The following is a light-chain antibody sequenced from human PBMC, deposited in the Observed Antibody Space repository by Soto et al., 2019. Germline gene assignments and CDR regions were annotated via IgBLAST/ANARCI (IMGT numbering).Light chain of an antibody. CDR2: DVS. V-gene: IGLV2-14*01. CDR3: SSHTRSSTPVV. J-gene: IGLJ2*01. CDR1: SSDVGGYNY. Sequence: QSVLTQPASVSGSPGQSITISCAGTSSDVGGYNYVSWYEQHPGKAPKLIIYDVSNRPSGVSNRFSASKSGNTASLTISGLQAEDEAYYYCSSHTRSSTPVVFCGGTQL.